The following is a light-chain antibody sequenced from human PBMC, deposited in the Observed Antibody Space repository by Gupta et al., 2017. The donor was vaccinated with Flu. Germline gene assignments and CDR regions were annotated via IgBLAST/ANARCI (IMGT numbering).Light chain of an antibody. Sequence: QSVLTQPPSASGTPGQRATVSCSGRSSNIGSNTVNWYQQLPGTAPKLLIYSNNQRPSGDPDRFSGSKSGTSAALAISGLQSEDEADYYCAAWDDSLNGVVFGGGTKLTVL. J-gene: IGLJ2*01. V-gene: IGLV1-44*01. CDR2: SNN. CDR1: SSNIGSNT. CDR3: AAWDDSLNGVV.